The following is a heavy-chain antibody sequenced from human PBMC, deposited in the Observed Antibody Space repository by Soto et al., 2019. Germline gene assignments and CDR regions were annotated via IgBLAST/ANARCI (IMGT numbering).Heavy chain of an antibody. D-gene: IGHD6-13*01. CDR1: GGTFSSYA. Sequence: SEKVSCKASGGTFSSYAISWVRQAPGQGLEWMGGIIPIFGTANYAQKFQGRVTITADESTSTAYMGLSSLRSEDTAVYYCASRGSSSWIRPFYYYYYGMEVWGQGTTVTVSS. V-gene: IGHV1-69*13. J-gene: IGHJ6*02. CDR2: IIPIFGTA. CDR3: ASRGSSSWIRPFYYYYYGMEV.